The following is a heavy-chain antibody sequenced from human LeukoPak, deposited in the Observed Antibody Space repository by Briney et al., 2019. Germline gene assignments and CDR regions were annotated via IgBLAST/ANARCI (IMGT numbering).Heavy chain of an antibody. D-gene: IGHD1-7*01. CDR2: ISSSGSTI. V-gene: IGHV3-48*03. J-gene: IGHJ3*02. CDR3: ARELELLAFDI. Sequence: GGSLRLSCAASGFTFSSYEMNWVRQAPGKGLDWVSYISSSGSTIYYADSVKGRFTISRDNAKNSLYLQMNSLRAEDTAVYYCARELELLAFDIWGQGTMVTVSS. CDR1: GFTFSSYE.